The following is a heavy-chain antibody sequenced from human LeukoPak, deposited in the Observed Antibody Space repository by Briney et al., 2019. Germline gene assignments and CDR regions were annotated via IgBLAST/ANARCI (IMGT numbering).Heavy chain of an antibody. CDR3: AKDRGIVGPTTPDY. CDR2: VSYDGSNK. D-gene: IGHD1-26*01. CDR1: GFTFSNYG. V-gene: IGHV3-30*18. J-gene: IGHJ4*02. Sequence: PGGSLRLSCSASGFTFSNYGMHWVRQAPGKGLEWVAVVSYDGSNKHYADSVKGRFTISRDNSKNTLYLQMNSLRVEDTALYYCAKDRGIVGPTTPDYWGQGTLVTVSS.